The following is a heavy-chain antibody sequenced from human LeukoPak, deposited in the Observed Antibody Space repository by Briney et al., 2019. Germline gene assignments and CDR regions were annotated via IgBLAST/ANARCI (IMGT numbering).Heavy chain of an antibody. CDR2: IYSCGST. CDR1: GFTVSRNY. D-gene: IGHD3-10*01. CDR3: ASGSGSYRTPYYYMDV. J-gene: IGHJ6*03. Sequence: GGSPRLSSAASGFTVSRNYMSWARQAPGKGLEWVSVIYSCGSTYYEDAVKGRFTISRDNSKNTLYIQMNSLRAEDTAVYYCASGSGSYRTPYYYMDVWGKGSTVTVSS. V-gene: IGHV3-53*01.